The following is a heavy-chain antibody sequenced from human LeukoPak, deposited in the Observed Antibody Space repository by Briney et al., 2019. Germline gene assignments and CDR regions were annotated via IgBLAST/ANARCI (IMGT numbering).Heavy chain of an antibody. Sequence: GRSLRLSCAASGFTFSSYAMHWVRQAPGKGLEWVAVISYDGSNKYYAGSVKGRFTISRDNSKNTLYLQMNSLRAEDTAVYYCARDSSSGSAAFDYWGQGTLVTVSS. CDR3: ARDSSSGSAAFDY. V-gene: IGHV3-30*04. CDR1: GFTFSSYA. J-gene: IGHJ4*02. CDR2: ISYDGSNK. D-gene: IGHD6-19*01.